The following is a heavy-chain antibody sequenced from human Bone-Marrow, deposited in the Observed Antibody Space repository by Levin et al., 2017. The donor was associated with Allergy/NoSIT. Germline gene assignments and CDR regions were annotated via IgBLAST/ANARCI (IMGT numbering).Heavy chain of an antibody. J-gene: IGHJ3*02. V-gene: IGHV4-4*02. CDR1: GASISSSNW. CDR3: ATCGDDCIDVFGI. Sequence: SETLSLTCAVSGASISSSNWWSWVRQPPGKGREWIGEIYQSGNTNYNPSLNSRGTISVDTSKNHFSLTLSSVIAADTAVYYCATCGDDCIDVFGIWGQGTMVTVSS. D-gene: IGHD2-21*02. CDR2: IYQSGNT.